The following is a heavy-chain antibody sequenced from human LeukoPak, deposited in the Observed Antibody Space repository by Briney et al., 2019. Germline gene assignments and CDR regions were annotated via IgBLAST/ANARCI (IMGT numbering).Heavy chain of an antibody. V-gene: IGHV1-69*04. D-gene: IGHD2-8*01. J-gene: IGHJ5*02. CDR2: IIPILGIA. CDR1: GGTFSSYT. Sequence: SVKVSCKASGGTFSSYTISWVRQAPGQGLEWMGRIIPILGIANYAQKFQGRVTITADKSTSTAYMELSSLRSEDTAVYYCARDVPKEGSIVPMGLSWFDPWGQGTLVTVSS. CDR3: ARDVPKEGSIVPMGLSWFDP.